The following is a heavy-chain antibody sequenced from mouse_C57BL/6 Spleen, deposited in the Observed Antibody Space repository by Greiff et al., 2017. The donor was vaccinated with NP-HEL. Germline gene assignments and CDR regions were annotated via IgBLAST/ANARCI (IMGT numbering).Heavy chain of an antibody. CDR1: GYAFTNYL. Sequence: VQGVESGAELVRPGTSVKVSCKASGYAFTNYLIEWVKQRPGQGLEWIGVINPGSGGTNYNEKFKGKATLTADKSSSTAYMQLSSLTSEDSAVYFCARGSSYDYWGQGTTLTVSS. CDR2: INPGSGGT. CDR3: ARGSSYDY. D-gene: IGHD1-1*01. V-gene: IGHV1-54*01. J-gene: IGHJ2*01.